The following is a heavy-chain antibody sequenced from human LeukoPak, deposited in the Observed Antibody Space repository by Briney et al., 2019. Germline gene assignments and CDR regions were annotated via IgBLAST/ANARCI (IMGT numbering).Heavy chain of an antibody. CDR1: GGSFSGYY. CDR3: ARHPYYYDSSGYSRRNAFDI. Sequence: PETLSLTCAVYGGSFSGYYWSWLRQPPGKGLEWIGEINHSGSTNYNPSLKSRVTISVDTSKNQFSLKLSSVTAADTAVYYCARHPYYYDSSGYSRRNAFDIWGQGTMVTVSS. CDR2: INHSGST. D-gene: IGHD3-22*01. J-gene: IGHJ3*02. V-gene: IGHV4-34*01.